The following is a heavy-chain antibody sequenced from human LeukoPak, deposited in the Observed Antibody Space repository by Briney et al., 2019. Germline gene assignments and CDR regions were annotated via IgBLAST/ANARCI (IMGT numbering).Heavy chain of an antibody. CDR2: IIPIFGTA. V-gene: IGHV1-69*05. Sequence: GASVKVSCKASGGTFSSYAISWVRQAPGQGLEWMGGIIPIFGTANYAQKFQGRVTITTDESTSTAYMELSSLRSEDTAVYYCARAVMTTFSQPDAFDIWGQGTMVTVSS. CDR1: GGTFSSYA. CDR3: ARAVMTTFSQPDAFDI. J-gene: IGHJ3*02. D-gene: IGHD4-11*01.